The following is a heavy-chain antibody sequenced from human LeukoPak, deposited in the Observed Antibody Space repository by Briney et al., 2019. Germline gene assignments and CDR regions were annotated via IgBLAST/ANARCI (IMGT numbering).Heavy chain of an antibody. V-gene: IGHV4-61*01. CDR2: IYHSGST. CDR1: GGSVSSGSYY. Sequence: SETLSLTCTVSGGSVSSGSYYWSWIRQPPGKGLEWIGYIYHSGSTNYNPSLKSRVTISVDTSKNQFSLKLSSVTAADTAVYYCARAAADRFDPWGQGTLVTVSS. D-gene: IGHD6-13*01. CDR3: ARAAADRFDP. J-gene: IGHJ5*02.